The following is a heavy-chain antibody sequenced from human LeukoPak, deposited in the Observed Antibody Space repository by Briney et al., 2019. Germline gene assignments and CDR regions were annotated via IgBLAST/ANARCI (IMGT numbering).Heavy chain of an antibody. V-gene: IGHV3-21*04. Sequence: GGSLRLSCAASGFTFSSYSMNWVRQAPGKGLEWVSSISSSSSYIYYADSVKGRFTISRDNSKNTLYLQMNSLRAEDTAVYYCALGSYSPFTNWGQGTLVTVSS. CDR2: ISSSSSYI. CDR1: GFTFSSYS. D-gene: IGHD1-26*01. CDR3: ALGSYSPFTN. J-gene: IGHJ4*02.